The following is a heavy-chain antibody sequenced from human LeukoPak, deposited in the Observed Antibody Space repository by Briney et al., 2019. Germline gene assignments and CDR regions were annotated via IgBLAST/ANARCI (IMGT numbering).Heavy chain of an antibody. CDR1: GGSISSYY. CDR2: IYYSGST. CDR3: ARGSRWDQGAFDP. D-gene: IGHD1-26*01. J-gene: IGHJ5*02. V-gene: IGHV4-59*01. Sequence: PSETLSLTCTVSGGSISSYYWSWIRQPPGKGLEWIGYIYYSGSTNYNPSLKSRLTISVDTSKNQFSLKLSSVTAADAAAYYCARGSRWDQGAFDPWGQGTLVTVSS.